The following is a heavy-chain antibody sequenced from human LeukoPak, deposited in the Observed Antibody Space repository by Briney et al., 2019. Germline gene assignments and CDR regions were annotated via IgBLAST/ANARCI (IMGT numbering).Heavy chain of an antibody. CDR3: ARAELSYYYGSGSYLSDAFDI. V-gene: IGHV1-69*13. J-gene: IGHJ3*02. CDR1: GGTFSSYA. D-gene: IGHD3-10*01. Sequence: SVKVSCTASGGTFSSYAISWVRQAPGQGLEWMGGIIPIFGTANYAQKFQGRVTITADESTSTAYMELSSLRSEDTAVYYCARAELSYYYGSGSYLSDAFDIWGQGTMVTVSS. CDR2: IIPIFGTA.